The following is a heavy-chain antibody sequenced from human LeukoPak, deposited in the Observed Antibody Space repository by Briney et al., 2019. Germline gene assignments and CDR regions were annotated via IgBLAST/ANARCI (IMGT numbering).Heavy chain of an antibody. J-gene: IGHJ4*02. D-gene: IGHD3-22*01. CDR1: GYTFTSYG. Sequence: ASVKVSCKASGYTFTSYGISWVRQAPGQGLEWMGWISAYNGNTNYAQKLQGRVTMTTDTSTSTAYMELRSLRSDDTAVYYCARDKNPTYQYDSSGYLNYFDYWGQGTLVTVSS. CDR3: ARDKNPTYQYDSSGYLNYFDY. CDR2: ISAYNGNT. V-gene: IGHV1-18*01.